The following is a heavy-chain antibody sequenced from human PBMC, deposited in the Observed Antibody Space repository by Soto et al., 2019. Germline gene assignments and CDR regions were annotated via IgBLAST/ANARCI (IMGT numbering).Heavy chain of an antibody. Sequence: EVQLVESGGGLVQPGGSLKLSCAASGFSFNDYGIHWVRQASGKGLEWVGRIRSKATNYATAYAASVKGRFTVSRDDSKITAYLHMNSLKTEDTAVYYCTRLGDVFPFDPWGQGTLVTVSS. J-gene: IGHJ5*02. CDR3: TRLGDVFPFDP. CDR2: IRSKATNYAT. V-gene: IGHV3-73*01. D-gene: IGHD2-21*01. CDR1: GFSFNDYG.